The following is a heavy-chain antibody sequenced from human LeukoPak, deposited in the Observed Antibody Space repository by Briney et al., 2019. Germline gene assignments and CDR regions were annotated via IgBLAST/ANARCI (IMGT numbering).Heavy chain of an antibody. V-gene: IGHV1-3*03. CDR3: ARATAVYDILTGYLDY. Sequence: ASVKVSCKASGYTFTSYVIHWVRQAPGQRLEWMGWINAGNANTKYSQDFQGRVTMTRDTSTSTVYMELSSLRSEDTAVYYCARATAVYDILTGYLDYWGQGTLVTVSS. J-gene: IGHJ4*02. D-gene: IGHD3-9*01. CDR1: GYTFTSYV. CDR2: INAGNANT.